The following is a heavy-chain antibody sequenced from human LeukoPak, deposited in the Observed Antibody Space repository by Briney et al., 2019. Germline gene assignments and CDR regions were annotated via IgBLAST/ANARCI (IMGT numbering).Heavy chain of an antibody. CDR3: ARSKITGTTLFDY. CDR1: GGSVSSVNYY. Sequence: SETLSLTCTVSGGSVSSVNYYWSWIRQPPGKGLEWIGYIYYSGSTNYNPSLKSRVTILVDTSKNQFSLKLSSVTAADTAVYYCARSKITGTTLFDYWGQGTLVTVSS. V-gene: IGHV4-61*01. D-gene: IGHD1-20*01. CDR2: IYYSGST. J-gene: IGHJ4*02.